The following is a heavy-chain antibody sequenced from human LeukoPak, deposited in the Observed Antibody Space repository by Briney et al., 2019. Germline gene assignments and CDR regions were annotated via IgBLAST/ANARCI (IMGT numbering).Heavy chain of an antibody. Sequence: GGSLRLSCAPSGFTFSSYTFDWVRQAPGKGLEWVSSITGGDVFIYQADSVKGRFTVSRDNAKNTLYLQMNRLRAEDTAVYYCAREGDLMGATMDSWGQGTLVTVSS. CDR2: ITGGDVFI. D-gene: IGHD3-16*01. CDR3: AREGDLMGATMDS. V-gene: IGHV3-21*01. CDR1: GFTFSSYT. J-gene: IGHJ5*01.